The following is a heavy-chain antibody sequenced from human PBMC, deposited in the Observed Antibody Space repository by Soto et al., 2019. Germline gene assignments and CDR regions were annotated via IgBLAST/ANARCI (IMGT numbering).Heavy chain of an antibody. J-gene: IGHJ6*02. D-gene: IGHD3-10*01. CDR3: ARGLRASFGVRLSYYYYGLDV. CDR2: ITHSGST. CDR1: GGSFSDYY. Sequence: ETLSLTCALYGGSFSDYYWGWIRQTPGKGLECIGEITHSGSTNYNPSLKSRVTLSLDTSKNQFSLSLTSVTAADTAVYYCARGLRASFGVRLSYYYYGLDVWGQGTTVTVSS. V-gene: IGHV4-34*01.